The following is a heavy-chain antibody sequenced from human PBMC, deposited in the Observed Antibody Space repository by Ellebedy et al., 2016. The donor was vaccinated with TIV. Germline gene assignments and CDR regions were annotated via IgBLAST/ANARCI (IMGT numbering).Heavy chain of an antibody. V-gene: IGHV4-59*11. CDR1: GGSLTNHF. J-gene: IGHJ2*01. CDR3: ARVAITAAVGGGFFDL. CDR2: IYYSGTT. D-gene: IGHD6-13*01. Sequence: MPGGSLRLSCTVSGGSLTNHFWSWIRQPPGKGLEWIASIYYSGTTNYNPSLKSRVTISVDTSKNQNSLTLMSSVSAADTAVYYCARVAITAAVGGGFFDLWGRGTLVTVSS.